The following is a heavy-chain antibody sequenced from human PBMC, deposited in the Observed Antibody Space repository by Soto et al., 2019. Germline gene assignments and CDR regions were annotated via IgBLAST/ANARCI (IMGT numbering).Heavy chain of an antibody. D-gene: IGHD4-17*01. CDR1: GGSISSYY. CDR3: ARGFLDDYGDNYYMDV. CDR2: IYYSGST. Sequence: SETLSLTCTVSGGSISSYYWSWIRQPPGKGLEWIGYIYYSGSTNYNPSLKSRVTISVDTSKNQFSLKLSSVTAADTAVYYCARGFLDDYGDNYYMDVWGKGTTVTVSS. J-gene: IGHJ6*03. V-gene: IGHV4-59*01.